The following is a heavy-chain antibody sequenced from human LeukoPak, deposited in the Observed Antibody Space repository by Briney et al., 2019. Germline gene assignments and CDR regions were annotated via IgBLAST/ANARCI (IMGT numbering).Heavy chain of an antibody. CDR2: ISSSSSYI. V-gene: IGHV3-21*01. Sequence: GGSLRLSSAASGFTFSSYSMNWVRQAPGKGLEWVSSISSSSSYIYYADSVKGRFTISRDNAKNSLYLQMNSLRAEDTAVYYCASLGPNYYDSSGYYYGRWGQGTLVTVSS. D-gene: IGHD3-22*01. J-gene: IGHJ4*02. CDR3: ASLGPNYYDSSGYYYGR. CDR1: GFTFSSYS.